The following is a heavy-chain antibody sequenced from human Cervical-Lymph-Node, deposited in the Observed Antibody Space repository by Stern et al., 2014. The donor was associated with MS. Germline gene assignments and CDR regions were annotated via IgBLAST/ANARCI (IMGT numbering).Heavy chain of an antibody. CDR1: GYNFIDHA. V-gene: IGHV1-3*01. J-gene: IGHJ4*02. D-gene: IGHD4-11*01. CDR2: INGGPGTT. CDR3: ARQPDYSDFLDF. Sequence: QVHLVQSGAEVKKPGASTTISCKTSGYNFIDHAIHWVRQAPGQRLEWMGWINGGPGTTKYSQKFQGRVSFTRDKAASAAYMDLSSLSPDDTAVYYCARQPDYSDFLDFWGQGTLVTVSS.